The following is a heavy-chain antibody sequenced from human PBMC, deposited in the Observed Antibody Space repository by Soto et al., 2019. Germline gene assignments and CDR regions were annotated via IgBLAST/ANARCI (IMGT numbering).Heavy chain of an antibody. D-gene: IGHD3-22*01. Sequence: EVQLLESGGGLVQPGGSLRLSCAASGFTFSSYAMSWVRQAPGKGLEWVSAISGSGGSTYYADSVKGRFTISRDNSKNTLYLQMNSLRAEDTAVYYCAKDAPDYYDSSGEKDYWGQGTLVTVSS. CDR3: AKDAPDYYDSSGEKDY. CDR2: ISGSGGST. CDR1: GFTFSSYA. V-gene: IGHV3-23*01. J-gene: IGHJ4*02.